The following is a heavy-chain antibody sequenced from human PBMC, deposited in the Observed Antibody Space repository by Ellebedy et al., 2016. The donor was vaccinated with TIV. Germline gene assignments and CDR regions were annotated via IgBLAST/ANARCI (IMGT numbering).Heavy chain of an antibody. V-gene: IGHV1-2*02. Sequence: ASVKVSCXASGYTFTGYYMHWVRQAPGQGLEWMGWINPNSGGTNYAQKFQGRVTMTRDTSISTAYMELSRLRSDDTAVYYCARDPRIAVAGSVVDYWGQGTLVTVSS. J-gene: IGHJ4*02. D-gene: IGHD6-19*01. CDR2: INPNSGGT. CDR1: GYTFTGYY. CDR3: ARDPRIAVAGSVVDY.